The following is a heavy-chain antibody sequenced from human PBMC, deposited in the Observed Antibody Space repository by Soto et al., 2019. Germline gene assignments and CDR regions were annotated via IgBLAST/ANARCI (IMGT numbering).Heavy chain of an antibody. Sequence: WGSLRLSCAASGFTFSSYSMNWVRQAPGKGLEWVSYISSSSSTIYYADSVKGRFTISRDNAKNSLYLQMNSLRAEDTAVYYCARGESSSSPIFGWYYYYYMDVWGKGTTVTVSS. CDR1: GFTFSSYS. D-gene: IGHD6-6*01. CDR2: ISSSSSTI. J-gene: IGHJ6*03. CDR3: ARGESSSSPIFGWYYYYYMDV. V-gene: IGHV3-48*01.